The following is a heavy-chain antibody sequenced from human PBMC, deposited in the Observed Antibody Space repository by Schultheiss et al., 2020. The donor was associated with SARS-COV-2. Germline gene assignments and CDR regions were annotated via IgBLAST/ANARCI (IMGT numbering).Heavy chain of an antibody. V-gene: IGHV3-9*01. CDR2: ISWNSGNI. Sequence: SLKISCAASGFTFDDYAMHWVRQAPGKGLEWVSGISWNSGNIDYVDSVKGRFTISRDNAKSSLYLQMNSLRAEDTALYYCARDTVRDPWGQGTLVTVSS. CDR3: ARDTVRDP. D-gene: IGHD3-10*01. CDR1: GFTFDDYA. J-gene: IGHJ5*02.